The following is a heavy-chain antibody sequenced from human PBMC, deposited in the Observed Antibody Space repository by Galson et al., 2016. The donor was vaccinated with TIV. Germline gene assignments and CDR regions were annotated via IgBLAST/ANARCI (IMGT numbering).Heavy chain of an antibody. CDR3: ARAEIYDFWSGFPGGPYGMDV. Sequence: SVKVSCKASGYTFTRYTMNWVRQAPGQGLEWMGWFNSNTGNPTYAQGFTGRFVFSLDTSVTTAYLQISSLKAEDTAVYYCARAEIYDFWSGFPGGPYGMDVWGQGTTVTVSS. V-gene: IGHV7-4-1*02. CDR1: GYTFTRYT. D-gene: IGHD3-3*01. CDR2: FNSNTGNP. J-gene: IGHJ6*02.